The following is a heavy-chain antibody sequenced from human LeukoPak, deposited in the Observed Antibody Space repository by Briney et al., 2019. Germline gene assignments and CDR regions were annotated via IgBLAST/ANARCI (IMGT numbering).Heavy chain of an antibody. Sequence: SETLSLTCTVSGGSISSSSYYWGWIRQPPGKGLEWLGSIYYSGSTYYNPSLKSRVTISVDTSKNQFSLKLSSVTAADTAVYHCARRVVGATTSWYFDLWGRGTLVTVSS. V-gene: IGHV4-39*01. CDR1: GGSISSSSYY. J-gene: IGHJ2*01. D-gene: IGHD1-26*01. CDR3: ARRVVGATTSWYFDL. CDR2: IYYSGST.